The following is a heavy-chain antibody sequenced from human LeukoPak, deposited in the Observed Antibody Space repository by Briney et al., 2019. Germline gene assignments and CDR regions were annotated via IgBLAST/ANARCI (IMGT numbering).Heavy chain of an antibody. D-gene: IGHD2-2*01. CDR1: GFTFSTYS. J-gene: IGHJ6*02. Sequence: GGSLRLSCAVSGFTFSTYSMYWVRQAPGKGLEWVSAINSDSTYIYYADSVKGRFTITRDNARNSLYLQMHSLGVEDTAIYYCARIFGSASGYGMDVWGQGTTVTVSS. CDR2: INSDSTYI. V-gene: IGHV3-21*01. CDR3: ARIFGSASGYGMDV.